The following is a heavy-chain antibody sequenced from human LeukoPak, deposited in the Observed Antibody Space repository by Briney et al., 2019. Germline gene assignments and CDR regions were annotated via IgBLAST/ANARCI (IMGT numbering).Heavy chain of an antibody. V-gene: IGHV1-69*06. D-gene: IGHD2-15*01. J-gene: IGHJ5*02. Sequence: SVKVSCKASGGAFSDYALNWVRQAPGQGLEWMGGIIPIFGTANYAQKFQGRVTITADKSTSTAYMELSSLRSEDTAVYYCARDIADIVVGGRGNWFDPWGQGTLVTVSS. CDR1: GGAFSDYA. CDR3: ARDIADIVVGGRGNWFDP. CDR2: IIPIFGTA.